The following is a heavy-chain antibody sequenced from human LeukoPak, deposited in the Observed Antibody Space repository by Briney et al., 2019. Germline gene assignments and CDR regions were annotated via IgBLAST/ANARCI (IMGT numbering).Heavy chain of an antibody. CDR1: GGSFSGYY. CDR2: INTSGTT. D-gene: IGHD6-25*01. Sequence: SSETLSLTCAVYGGSFSGYYWSWIRQPAGRGLEWIGRINTSGTTNYNPSLESRVTMSVDTSKNQFFLKLTSVTDADTAIYYCARGDKERLRAHHYYYYIDVWGKGTTVTVSS. CDR3: ARGDKERLRAHHYYYYIDV. V-gene: IGHV4-59*10. J-gene: IGHJ6*03.